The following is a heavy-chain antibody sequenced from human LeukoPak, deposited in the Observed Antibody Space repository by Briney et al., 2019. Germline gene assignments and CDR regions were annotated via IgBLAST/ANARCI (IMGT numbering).Heavy chain of an antibody. CDR3: TYDSSGYYYQPPFDY. CDR1: GFTFSNAW. CDR2: IKSKTDGGST. V-gene: IGHV3-15*01. D-gene: IGHD3-22*01. J-gene: IGHJ4*02. Sequence: GGSLRLSCAASGFTFSNAWMSWVRQAPGKGLEWVGRIKSKTDGGSTDYAAPVKGRFTISRDDSKNTLYLQMNSLKTEDTAVYYCTYDSSGYYYQPPFDYWGQGTLVTVSS.